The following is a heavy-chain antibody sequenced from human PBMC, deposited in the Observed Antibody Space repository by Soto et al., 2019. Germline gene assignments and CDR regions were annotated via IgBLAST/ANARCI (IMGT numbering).Heavy chain of an antibody. V-gene: IGHV3-23*01. CDR3: ARDMSGGTYNYYYGMDV. Sequence: PGGSLRLSCAASGCNFRSYAMTWVRQAPGRGLEWVSAISGSGSPTYYADSVKGRFTISRDNSKNTLYLQMNSLRADDTAVYYCARDMSGGTYNYYYGMDVWGQGTTVTVS. D-gene: IGHD1-26*01. CDR2: ISGSGSPT. CDR1: GCNFRSYA. J-gene: IGHJ6*02.